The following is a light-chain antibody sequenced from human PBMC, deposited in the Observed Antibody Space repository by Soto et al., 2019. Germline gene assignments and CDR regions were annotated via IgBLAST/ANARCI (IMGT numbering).Light chain of an antibody. Sequence: VLTQPPSASGTPGQRVTISCSGSSSNIGSNYVYWYQQLPGTAPKLLIYRNNQRPSGVPDRFSGSKSGTSASLAISGLRSEDEADYYCAAWDDSLSGVVFGGGTKVTVL. CDR3: AAWDDSLSGVV. J-gene: IGLJ2*01. V-gene: IGLV1-47*01. CDR1: SSNIGSNY. CDR2: RNN.